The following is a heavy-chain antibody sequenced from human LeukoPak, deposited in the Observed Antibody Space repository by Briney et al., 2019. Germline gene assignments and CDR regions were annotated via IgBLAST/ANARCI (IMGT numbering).Heavy chain of an antibody. V-gene: IGHV3-74*01. CDR2: INFDGSST. CDR1: GFTFSSHW. J-gene: IGHJ4*02. Sequence: GGSLRLSCTASGFTFSSHWMHWVRQAPGKGLVWVSRINFDGSSTNYADSVKGRFTISRDNAKNSLYLQMNSLRAEDTAVYYCARTKGDYVWGSYQDYWGQGTLVTVSS. D-gene: IGHD3-16*01. CDR3: ARTKGDYVWGSYQDY.